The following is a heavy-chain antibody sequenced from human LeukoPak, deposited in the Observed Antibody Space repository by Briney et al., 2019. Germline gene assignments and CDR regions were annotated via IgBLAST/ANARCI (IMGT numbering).Heavy chain of an antibody. Sequence: GGPLRLSCAASGFKFINAWMSWVRQAPGKGLEWVGRIKDTKDGETIDYAAPEKGRTTIARDDSKNTVYLEMNSLRTEDTAVYYCSAGYGMSDFDFWGQGTLVTVSS. CDR2: IKDTKDGETI. CDR3: SAGYGMSDFDF. J-gene: IGHJ4*02. D-gene: IGHD5-18*01. V-gene: IGHV3-15*01. CDR1: GFKFINAW.